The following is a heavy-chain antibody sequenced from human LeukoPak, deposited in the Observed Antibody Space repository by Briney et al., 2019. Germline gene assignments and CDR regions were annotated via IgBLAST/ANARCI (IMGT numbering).Heavy chain of an antibody. D-gene: IGHD5-18*01. CDR2: ISYDGSKK. V-gene: IGHV3-30*03. CDR3: ARTDGYSYGHFDY. J-gene: IGHJ4*02. Sequence: QSGRSLRLSCAASGFTFSAYGMHWVRQAPGKGLEWVAVISYDGSKKYNADSVKGRFTISRGNSKNTLYLQMNSLRAEDTAVYYCARTDGYSYGHFDYWGQGTLVTVSS. CDR1: GFTFSAYG.